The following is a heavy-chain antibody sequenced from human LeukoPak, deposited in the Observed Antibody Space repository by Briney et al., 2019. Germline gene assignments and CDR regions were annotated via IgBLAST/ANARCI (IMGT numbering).Heavy chain of an antibody. CDR2: IWFGGGSI. Sequence: GGSLRLSCAASGFTFNTYIMHWVRQAPGKGLEWVALIWFGGGSIYYADSVKGRFTISRDDSKNTLYLQMNSLRAEDTAMYYCATGKTGVPLDYWGQGTLVTVSS. V-gene: IGHV3-33*01. D-gene: IGHD7-27*01. CDR1: GFTFNTYI. CDR3: ATGKTGVPLDY. J-gene: IGHJ4*02.